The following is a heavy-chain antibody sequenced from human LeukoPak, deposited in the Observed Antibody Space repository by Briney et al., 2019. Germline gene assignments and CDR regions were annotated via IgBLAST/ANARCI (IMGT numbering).Heavy chain of an antibody. CDR3: ARSIVGANWFDP. J-gene: IGHJ5*02. Sequence: SETLSLTRAVYGGSFSGYYWSWIRQPPGKGLEWIGEINHSGSTNYNPSLKSRVTISVDTSKNQFSLKLSSVTAADTAAYYCARSIVGANWFDPWGQGTLVTVSS. CDR1: GGSFSGYY. CDR2: INHSGST. V-gene: IGHV4-34*01. D-gene: IGHD1-26*01.